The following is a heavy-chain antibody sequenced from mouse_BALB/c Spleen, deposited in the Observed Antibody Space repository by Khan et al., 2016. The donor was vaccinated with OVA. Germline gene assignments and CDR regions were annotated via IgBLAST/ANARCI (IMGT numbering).Heavy chain of an antibody. CDR2: INTYTGEP. Sequence: QVQLKQSGPELKKPGETVKISCKASGYTFTNYGMNWVKQAPGKGLKWMGWINTYTGEPTYADDFKGRFAFSLETSASTAYLQINNLKNEDMVTYFCARVYGNYEGFAYWGQGTLVTVSA. D-gene: IGHD2-10*02. J-gene: IGHJ3*01. V-gene: IGHV9-1*02. CDR3: ARVYGNYEGFAY. CDR1: GYTFTNYG.